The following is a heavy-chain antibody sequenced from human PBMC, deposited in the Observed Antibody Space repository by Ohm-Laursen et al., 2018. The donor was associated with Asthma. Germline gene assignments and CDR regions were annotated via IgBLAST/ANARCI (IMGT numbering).Heavy chain of an antibody. D-gene: IGHD3-22*01. CDR2: IIPIFGTA. CDR3: ARKDYYDSSDYYYYYYGMDV. V-gene: IGHV1-69*13. Sequence: SVKVSCNASGGTFSSYAISWVRQAPGQGLEWMGGIIPIFGTANYAQKFQGRVTITADESTSTAYMELSSLRSEDTAVYYCARKDYYDSSDYYYYYYGMDVWGQGTTVTVSS. CDR1: GGTFSSYA. J-gene: IGHJ6*02.